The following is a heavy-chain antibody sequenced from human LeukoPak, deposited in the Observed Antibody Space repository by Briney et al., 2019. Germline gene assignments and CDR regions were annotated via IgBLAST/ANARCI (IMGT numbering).Heavy chain of an antibody. CDR1: GGSTSSYY. D-gene: IGHD6-19*01. Sequence: PSETLSLTCTVSGGSTSSYYWNWIRQPAGKGLEWIGRIHTSGSTNYNPSLKSRITMSVDTSKNQFSLKLSSVTAADTAVYYCARGKVVAGTPGQNSWDYWGQGTLVTVSS. CDR3: ARGKVVAGTPGQNSWDY. CDR2: IHTSGST. V-gene: IGHV4-4*07. J-gene: IGHJ4*02.